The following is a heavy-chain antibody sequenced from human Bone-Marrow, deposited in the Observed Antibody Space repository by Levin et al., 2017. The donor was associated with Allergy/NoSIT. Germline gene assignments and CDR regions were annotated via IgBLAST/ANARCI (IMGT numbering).Heavy chain of an antibody. CDR1: GFTFSSYG. CDR2: IWYDGKTA. CDR3: ARDLHPSTSWVTWGGV. V-gene: IGHV3-33*01. Sequence: GGSLRLSCAASGFTFSSYGMHWVRQAPGKGLEWVSLIWYDGKTAYYADSVRGRFTISRDNSRNTLYLQMNSLRADDTALYYCARDLHPSTSWVTWGGVWGQGTLVIVSS. J-gene: IGHJ4*02. D-gene: IGHD6-13*01.